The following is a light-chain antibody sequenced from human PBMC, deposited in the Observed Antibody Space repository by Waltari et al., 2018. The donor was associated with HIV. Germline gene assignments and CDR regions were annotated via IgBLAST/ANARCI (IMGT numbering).Light chain of an antibody. CDR2: DDT. V-gene: IGLV3-21*02. Sequence: SYVLTQPPSVSVAPGQTARITCGGNNIGSKSVHWYQQKPGQAPVLVVYDDTDRHSGIPERFSGCNSGNTATLTISRVEAGDEADYYCQVWDTSGDPWVFGGGTKLTVL. CDR3: QVWDTSGDPWV. CDR1: NIGSKS. J-gene: IGLJ3*02.